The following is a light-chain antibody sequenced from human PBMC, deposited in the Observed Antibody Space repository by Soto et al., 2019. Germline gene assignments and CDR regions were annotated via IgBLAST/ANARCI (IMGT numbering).Light chain of an antibody. J-gene: IGLJ1*01. CDR2: DVS. Sequence: QSALTQPASVSGSPGQSITISCTGTSSDIGRYNYVSWYQQHPGKAPKLMIYDVSNRPSGVSDLLSGYKSGNTASLTISWHQTEDEADYYCNSYADSSTPYVFGTGTKLTVL. CDR3: NSYADSSTPYV. CDR1: SSDIGRYNY. V-gene: IGLV2-14*03.